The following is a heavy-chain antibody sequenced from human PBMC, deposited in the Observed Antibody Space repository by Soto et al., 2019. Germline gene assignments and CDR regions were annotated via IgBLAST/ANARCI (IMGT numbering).Heavy chain of an antibody. J-gene: IGHJ6*02. CDR1: GYSFSNYW. CDR2: TFPGNSET. D-gene: IGHD3-22*01. V-gene: IGHV5-51*01. Sequence: GESLKISCKGSGYSFSNYWIGWVRQMSGKGLEWMAITFPGNSETRYSPSFQGHVTISVDRSISTAYLQWSSLKASDTALYYCARSRYYDTTGYYPFYYYYYGMDVWGQGTTVTVSS. CDR3: ARSRYYDTTGYYPFYYYYYGMDV.